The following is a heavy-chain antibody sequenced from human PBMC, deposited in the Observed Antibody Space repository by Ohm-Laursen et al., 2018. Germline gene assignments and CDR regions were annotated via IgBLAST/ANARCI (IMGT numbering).Heavy chain of an antibody. CDR2: ISWNSGSI. Sequence: LTLTCAASGFTFDDYAMHWVRQAPGKGLEWVSGISWNSGSIGYADSVKGRFTISRDNAKNSLYLQMNSLRAEDTALYYCAKDMVRIAVAGTPDYWGQGTLVTVSS. J-gene: IGHJ4*02. D-gene: IGHD6-19*01. V-gene: IGHV3-9*01. CDR1: GFTFDDYA. CDR3: AKDMVRIAVAGTPDY.